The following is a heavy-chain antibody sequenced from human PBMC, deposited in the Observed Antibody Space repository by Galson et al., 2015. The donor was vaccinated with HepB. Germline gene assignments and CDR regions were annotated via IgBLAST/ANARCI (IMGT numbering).Heavy chain of an antibody. Sequence: SLRLSCAASGFAFSNYDIHWVRQATGKGLEWVSGVGFAGDTYYSASVKGRFTISRENAKNSLYLQMTYLGAGDTAVYYCARAESGRAADYWGQGTLVAVSP. D-gene: IGHD3-3*01. CDR3: ARAESGRAADY. J-gene: IGHJ4*02. CDR2: VGFAGDT. CDR1: GFAFSNYD. V-gene: IGHV3-13*01.